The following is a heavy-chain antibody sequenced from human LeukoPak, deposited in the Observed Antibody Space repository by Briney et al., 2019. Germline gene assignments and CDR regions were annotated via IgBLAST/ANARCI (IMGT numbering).Heavy chain of an antibody. D-gene: IGHD2-2*01. V-gene: IGHV3-66*02. CDR2: IYSGGST. CDR1: GFTVSSNY. CDR3: AKVGGRYCSSTSCAHFDY. Sequence: GGSLRLSCAASGFTVSSNYMSWVRQAPGKGLEWVSVIYSGGSTYYADSVKGRFTISRDNPKNTLYLQMNSLRAEDTAVYYCAKVGGRYCSSTSCAHFDYWGQGTLVTVSS. J-gene: IGHJ4*02.